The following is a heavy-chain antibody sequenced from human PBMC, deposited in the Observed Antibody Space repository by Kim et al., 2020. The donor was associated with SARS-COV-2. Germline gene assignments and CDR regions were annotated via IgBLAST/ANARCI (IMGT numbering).Heavy chain of an antibody. CDR1: GYTFTSYY. CDR3: ARSPMVRGVTRDIYGMDV. J-gene: IGHJ6*02. CDR2: INPSGGST. Sequence: ASVKVSCKASGYTFTSYYMHWVRQAPGQGLEWMGIINPSGGSTSYAQKFQGRVTMTRDTSTSTVYMELSSLRSEDTAVYYCARSPMVRGVTRDIYGMDVWGQGTTVTVSS. D-gene: IGHD3-10*01. V-gene: IGHV1-46*01.